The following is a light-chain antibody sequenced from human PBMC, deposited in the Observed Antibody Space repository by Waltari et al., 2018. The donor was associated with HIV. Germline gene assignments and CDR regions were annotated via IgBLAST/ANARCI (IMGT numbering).Light chain of an antibody. J-gene: IGLJ3*02. Sequence: QSALTQPASVSGSPGQSITISCTGTSSDVGGYNYLSWYQQHPGKDPKLMIYEVSNRPSGVSNRFSGSKSGNTASLTISGLQAEDEADYYCSSYTSSSTRVFGGGTNLTVL. CDR1: SSDVGGYNY. V-gene: IGLV2-14*01. CDR3: SSYTSSSTRV. CDR2: EVS.